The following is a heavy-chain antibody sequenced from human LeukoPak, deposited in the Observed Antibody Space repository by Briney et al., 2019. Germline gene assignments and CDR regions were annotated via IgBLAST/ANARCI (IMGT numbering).Heavy chain of an antibody. CDR2: ISYDGNNK. J-gene: IGHJ4*02. D-gene: IGHD2-2*02. CDR1: GFTVSSYA. Sequence: GGSLRLSCAASGFTVSSYAVHWVRKAPGKGLGLVALISYDGNNKYYADSVKGRFTISRDNSKNRLYLKMNSLRAEDTAVYSCASFPPDIVLVPAALLDYWGQGTLVSAPS. CDR3: ASFPPDIVLVPAALLDY. V-gene: IGHV3-30-3*01.